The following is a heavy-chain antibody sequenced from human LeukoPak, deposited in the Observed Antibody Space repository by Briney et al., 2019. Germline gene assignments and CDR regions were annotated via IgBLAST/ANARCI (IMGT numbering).Heavy chain of an antibody. J-gene: IGHJ3*02. V-gene: IGHV3-74*01. CDR3: ARGFTIFGVVNDAFDI. CDR1: GFTFSDYW. Sequence: GGSLRLSCAASGFTFSDYWMHWVRQAPGKGLVWVSRIDSDGSSTSNADSVKGRFTISRDNAKNTVYLQMNSLRAGDTAVYYCARGFTIFGVVNDAFDIWGQGTMVTVSS. D-gene: IGHD3-3*01. CDR2: IDSDGSST.